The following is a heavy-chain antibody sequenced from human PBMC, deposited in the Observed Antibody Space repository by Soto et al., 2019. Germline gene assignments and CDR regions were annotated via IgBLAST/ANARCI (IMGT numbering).Heavy chain of an antibody. CDR2: IYYTGGT. CDR1: GDSINTDYY. Sequence: PSETLSLTCAVSGDSINTDYYWSWSRQPPGKGLEGIGHIYYTGGTFYSPSLKSRLALSVDTSKNQFSLRLSSVTAADTAVYYCARHTASKDYDSHSYYPHFDSWGQGALVTVSS. D-gene: IGHD3-22*01. CDR3: ARHTASKDYDSHSYYPHFDS. J-gene: IGHJ5*01. V-gene: IGHV4-30-4*01.